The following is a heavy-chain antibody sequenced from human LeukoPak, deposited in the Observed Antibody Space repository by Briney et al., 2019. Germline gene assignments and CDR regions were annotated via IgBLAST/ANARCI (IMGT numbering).Heavy chain of an antibody. J-gene: IGHJ4*02. V-gene: IGHV1-2*02. CDR3: ARVLSNGDF. CDR1: GYTFTGYY. Sequence: ASVKVSCKASGYTFTGYYMHWVRQATGQGLEWMGWINDNSGDTTYAQKFQGRVTMTRDTSITTVYMELKSLISDDTAVYYCARVLSNGDFWGQGTLVTVSS. CDR2: INDNSGDT. D-gene: IGHD2-8*01.